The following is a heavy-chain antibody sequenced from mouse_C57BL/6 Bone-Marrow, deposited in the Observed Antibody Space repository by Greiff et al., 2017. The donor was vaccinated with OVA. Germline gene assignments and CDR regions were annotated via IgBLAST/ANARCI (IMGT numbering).Heavy chain of an antibody. CDR3: ARPHYGSSPFDV. Sequence: VQLQQSGAELPKPGASVKLSCKASGYTFTSYWMHWVKQRPGQGREWIGYINLSSGYTKYNQKFKDKATLTADKSSSTAYMQLSSLTYEDSAVYYCARPHYGSSPFDVWGTGTTVTVSS. CDR2: INLSSGYT. D-gene: IGHD1-1*01. J-gene: IGHJ1*03. V-gene: IGHV1-7*01. CDR1: GYTFTSYW.